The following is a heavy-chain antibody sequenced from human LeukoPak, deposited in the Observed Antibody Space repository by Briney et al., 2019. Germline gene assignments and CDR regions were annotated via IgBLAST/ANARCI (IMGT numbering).Heavy chain of an antibody. V-gene: IGHV4-30-2*01. Sequence: SETLSLTCTVSGGSISSGGYYWSWIRQPPGKGLEWIGYIYHSGSTYYNPSLKSRVTISIDKSKNHFSLKLSSVTAADTAVYYCARDYGGNLDYWGQGTLVTVSS. D-gene: IGHD4-23*01. CDR2: IYHSGST. CDR1: GGSISSGGYY. CDR3: ARDYGGNLDY. J-gene: IGHJ4*02.